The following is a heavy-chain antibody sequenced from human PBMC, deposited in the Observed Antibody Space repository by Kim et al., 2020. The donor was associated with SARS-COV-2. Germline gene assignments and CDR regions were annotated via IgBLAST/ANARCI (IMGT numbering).Heavy chain of an antibody. J-gene: IGHJ6*01. Sequence: GGSLRLSCAASGFTFDDYAMHWVRQAPGKGLEWVSGISWNSGSIGYADSVKGRFTISRDNAKNSLYLQMNSLRAEDTALYYCAKDIDSDTPEPYGMAVWG. CDR3: AKDIDSDTPEPYGMAV. D-gene: IGHD2-15*01. V-gene: IGHV3-9*01. CDR1: GFTFDDYA. CDR2: ISWNSGSI.